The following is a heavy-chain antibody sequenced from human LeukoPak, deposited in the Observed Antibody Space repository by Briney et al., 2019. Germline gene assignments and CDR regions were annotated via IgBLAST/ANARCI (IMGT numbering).Heavy chain of an antibody. CDR3: ALSQSQYYFDY. CDR1: GGTFSSYA. Sequence: GASVKVSCTASGGTFSSYAISWVRQAPGQGLEWMGGIIPIFGTANYAQKFQGRVTITADESTSTAYMELSSLRSEDTAVYYCALSQSQYYFDYWGQGTLVTVSS. J-gene: IGHJ4*02. V-gene: IGHV1-69*01. CDR2: IIPIFGTA. D-gene: IGHD2/OR15-2a*01.